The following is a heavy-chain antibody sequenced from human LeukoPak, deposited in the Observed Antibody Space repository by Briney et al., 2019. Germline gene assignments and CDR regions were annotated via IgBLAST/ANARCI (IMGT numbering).Heavy chain of an antibody. V-gene: IGHV3-49*04. CDR2: IRSKAYGETT. J-gene: IGHJ6*02. CDR3: TRVVRYYYGSESYYYYYYGMDV. Sequence: GGSLRLSCTASGFTFGEYAMSWVRQAPGKGLEWVGFIRSKAYGETTEYAASVKGRFTISRDDSKSIAYLQMNSLKTEDTAVYYCTRVVRYYYGSESYYYYYYGMDVWGQGTTVTVSS. CDR1: GFTFGEYA. D-gene: IGHD3-10*01.